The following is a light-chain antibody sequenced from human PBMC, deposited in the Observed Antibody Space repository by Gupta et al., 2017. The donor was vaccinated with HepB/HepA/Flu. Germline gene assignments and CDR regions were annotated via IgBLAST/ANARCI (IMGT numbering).Light chain of an antibody. CDR3: SSQTSSSNSYV. CDR2: DVS. V-gene: IGLV2-14*03. Sequence: QSALTQPASVSASPGQSITISCPGTSSDVAGSNYLSWYQQHPGNAPNLMIYDVSSRRSGVSDRFSASKSGTTASVTNTGLQAEEEADYYCSSQTSSSNSYVFGGGTKVTVL. CDR1: SSDVAGSNY. J-gene: IGLJ1*01.